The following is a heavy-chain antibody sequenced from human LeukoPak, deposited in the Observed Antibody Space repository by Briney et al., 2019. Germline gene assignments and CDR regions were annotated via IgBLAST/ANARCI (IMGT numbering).Heavy chain of an antibody. CDR1: GFTFSSYG. CDR3: ASGGDYYDSSGKGDY. D-gene: IGHD3-22*01. Sequence: GGSLRLSCAASGFTFSSYGMHWVRQAPGKGLEWVAVIWYDGSNKYYADSVKGRFTISRDNSKNTLYLQMNSLRAEDTAVYYCASGGDYYDSSGKGDYWGQGTLVTVSS. V-gene: IGHV3-33*01. CDR2: IWYDGSNK. J-gene: IGHJ4*02.